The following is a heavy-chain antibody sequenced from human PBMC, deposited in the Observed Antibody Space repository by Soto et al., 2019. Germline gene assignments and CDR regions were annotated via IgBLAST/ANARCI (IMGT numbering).Heavy chain of an antibody. CDR3: ARGRPPCGGDCSAHGVWFDP. J-gene: IGHJ5*02. CDR2: INHSGST. D-gene: IGHD2-21*02. CDR1: GGSFSGYY. V-gene: IGHV4-34*01. Sequence: SETLSLTCAVYGGSFSGYYWSWIRQPPGKGLEWIGEINHSGSTNYNPSLKSRVTISVDTSKNQFSLKLSSVTAADTAVYYCARGRPPCGGDCSAHGVWFDPWGQGTLVTVS.